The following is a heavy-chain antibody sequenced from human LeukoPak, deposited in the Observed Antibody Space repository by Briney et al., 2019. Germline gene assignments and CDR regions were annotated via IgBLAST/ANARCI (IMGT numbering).Heavy chain of an antibody. CDR3: AKYGNHPTIAAAGDY. CDR1: GFTFSSYG. D-gene: IGHD6-13*01. J-gene: IGHJ4*02. Sequence: GGSLRLSCAASGFTFSSYGMHWVRQAPGKGLEWVAVISYDGSNKYYADSVKGRFTISRDNSKNTLYLQMNSLRAEDTAVYYCAKYGNHPTIAAAGDYWGQGTLVTVSS. CDR2: ISYDGSNK. V-gene: IGHV3-30*18.